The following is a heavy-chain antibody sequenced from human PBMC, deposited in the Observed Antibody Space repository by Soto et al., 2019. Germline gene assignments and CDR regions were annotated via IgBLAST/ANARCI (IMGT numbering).Heavy chain of an antibody. CDR3: ARGRYGDY. Sequence: QVHLVQSGAEVRKPGASVKVSCKGSGYTFTSYGIAWVRQAPGQGLEWMGWISAHNDNTIYAQKVQGRVTVTRDTSTSTAYMELRNLRAADTALYYCARGRYGDYWGQGALVTVSS. D-gene: IGHD1-1*01. CDR2: ISAHNDNT. CDR1: GYTFTSYG. V-gene: IGHV1-18*01. J-gene: IGHJ4*02.